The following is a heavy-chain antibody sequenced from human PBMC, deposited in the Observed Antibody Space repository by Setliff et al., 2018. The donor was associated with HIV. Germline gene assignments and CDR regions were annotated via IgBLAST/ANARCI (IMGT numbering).Heavy chain of an antibody. V-gene: IGHV1-8*01. J-gene: IGHJ6*02. Sequence: ASVKVSCKASGYTFTSYDINWVRQATGQGLEWMGWMNPNSGNTGYAQKFQGRVTMTRNTSISTAYMGLSSLRSEDTTVYYCASYGGTATFYYGMDVWGQGTTVTVSS. CDR3: ASYGGTATFYYGMDV. D-gene: IGHD4-17*01. CDR1: GYTFTSYD. CDR2: MNPNSGNT.